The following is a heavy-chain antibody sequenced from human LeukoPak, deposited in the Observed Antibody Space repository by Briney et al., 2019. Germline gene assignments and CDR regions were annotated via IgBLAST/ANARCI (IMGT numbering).Heavy chain of an antibody. CDR2: ISAYNGNT. CDR1: GYTFTSYG. CDR3: ARDPFLHYDFWSGHDDY. J-gene: IGHJ4*02. D-gene: IGHD3-3*01. V-gene: IGHV1-18*01. Sequence: ASVKVSCKASGYTFTSYGISWVRQAPGQGLEWMGWISAYNGNTNYAQKLQGRVTMTTDTSTSTAYMELRSLRSDDTAVYYCARDPFLHYDFWSGHDDYWGQGTMVTVSS.